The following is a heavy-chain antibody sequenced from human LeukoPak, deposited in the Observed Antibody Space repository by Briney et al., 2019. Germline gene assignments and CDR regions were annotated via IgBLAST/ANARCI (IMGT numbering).Heavy chain of an antibody. CDR2: IYPGDSDT. J-gene: IGHJ6*04. V-gene: IGHV5-51*01. CDR3: ARSYGSGSYNYYYYGMDV. Sequence: GESLKISCTGSGYSFTSYWIGWVRQMPGKGLEWMGIIYPGDSDTRYSPSFQGQVTISAAKSISTAYLQWSSLKASDTAMYYCARSYGSGSYNYYYYGMDVWGKGTTVTVSS. D-gene: IGHD3-10*01. CDR1: GYSFTSYW.